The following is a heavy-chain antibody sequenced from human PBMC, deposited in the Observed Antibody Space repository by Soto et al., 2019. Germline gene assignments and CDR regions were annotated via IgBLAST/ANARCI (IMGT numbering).Heavy chain of an antibody. V-gene: IGHV1-69*13. CDR1: GGTFRSYA. Sequence: ASVKVSCKASGGTFRSYAISWVRQAPGQGLEWMGGIIPIFGTANYAQKFQGRVTITADESTSTAYMELSSLRSEDTAVYYCASTIAVAELYYYYYGMDVWGQGPTFPAPS. CDR3: ASTIAVAELYYYYYGMDV. D-gene: IGHD6-19*01. J-gene: IGHJ6*01. CDR2: IIPIFGTA.